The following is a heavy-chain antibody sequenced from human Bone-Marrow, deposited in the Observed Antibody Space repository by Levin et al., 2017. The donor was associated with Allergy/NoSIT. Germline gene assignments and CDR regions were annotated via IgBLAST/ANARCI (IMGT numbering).Heavy chain of an antibody. J-gene: IGHJ4*02. CDR3: ASDRSLTDYYRFDY. CDR1: GFTFSNYW. V-gene: IGHV3-7*04. Sequence: GGSLRLSCSASGFTFSNYWMAWVRQAPGKGLEWVANINQDGSQKYYLDSVKGRFTISRDNAKNSLYLQMNGLRDEDTAVYYCASDRSLTDYYRFDYWGQGTLVTVSS. CDR2: INQDGSQK. D-gene: IGHD3-9*01.